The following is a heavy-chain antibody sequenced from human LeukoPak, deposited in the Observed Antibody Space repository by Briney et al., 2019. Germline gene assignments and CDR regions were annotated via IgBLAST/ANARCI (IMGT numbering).Heavy chain of an antibody. CDR1: GGTFSSYA. CDR2: IIPILGIA. Sequence: SVKVSCKASGGTFSSYAISWVRQAPGQGLEWMGRIIPILGIANYAQKFQGRVTITADKSTSTAYMELSSLRSEDTAVYYCASALYYYDSGGYSLGYWGQGTLVTVSS. J-gene: IGHJ4*02. D-gene: IGHD3-22*01. CDR3: ASALYYYDSGGYSLGY. V-gene: IGHV1-69*04.